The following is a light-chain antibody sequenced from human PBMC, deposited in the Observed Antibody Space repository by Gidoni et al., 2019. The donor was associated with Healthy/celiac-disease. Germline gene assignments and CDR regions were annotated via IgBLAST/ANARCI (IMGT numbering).Light chain of an antibody. V-gene: IGLV2-14*01. CDR1: SSDVGGYNY. CDR3: SSYTSSSTLDYV. CDR2: DVS. Sequence: QSALTQPASVSGSPGQSITLSCTGTSSDVGGYNYVSWYQQHPGKAPKVMIYDVSNRPSGVSNRFSGSKSGNTASLTISGLQAEDEADYYCSSYTSSSTLDYVFGTGTKVTVL. J-gene: IGLJ1*01.